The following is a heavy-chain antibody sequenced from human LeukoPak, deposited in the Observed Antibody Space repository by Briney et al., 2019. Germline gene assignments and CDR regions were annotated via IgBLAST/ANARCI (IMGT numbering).Heavy chain of an antibody. CDR2: IYYIGTT. D-gene: IGHD4-23*01. CDR1: GGSIRKYY. J-gene: IGHJ4*02. CDR3: ARQDGNPEYYFDY. V-gene: IGHV4-59*01. Sequence: SETLSLTCSVSGGSIRKYYWSWIRQPPGKGLEWIGYIYYIGTTNYNPSLKSRVTISVDTSTDQFSLKLKSVTAADTAIYYCARQDGNPEYYFDYWGQGTLVTVSS.